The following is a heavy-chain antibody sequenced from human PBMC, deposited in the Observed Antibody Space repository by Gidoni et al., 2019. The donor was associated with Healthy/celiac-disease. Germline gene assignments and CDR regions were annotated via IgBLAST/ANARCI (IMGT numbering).Heavy chain of an antibody. CDR1: GGTFRSYA. V-gene: IGHV1-69*01. CDR3: ARVEYCSGGSCPYYYYYYMDV. D-gene: IGHD2-15*01. J-gene: IGHJ6*03. CDR2: IIPIFGTA. Sequence: QVQLVQSGAEVKKPGSSVKVSCKTSGGTFRSYAISWVRQAPGQGLEWMGGIIPIFGTANYAQKFQGRVTITADESTSTAYMELSSLRSEDTAVYYCARVEYCSGGSCPYYYYYYMDVWGKGTTVTVSS.